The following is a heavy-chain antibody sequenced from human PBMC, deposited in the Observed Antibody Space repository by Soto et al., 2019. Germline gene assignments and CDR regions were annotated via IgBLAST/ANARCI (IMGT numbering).Heavy chain of an antibody. Sequence: ASVKVSCKASGYTFTNYGISWVRQAPGQGLEWMGWISAYNGDTNYAQRVQGRVTMTTDTSTTTAYMELRTLTSDDSAVYYCARDGDLSGSYFWFDPWGQGTLVTVSS. CDR2: ISAYNGDT. CDR3: ARDGDLSGSYFWFDP. V-gene: IGHV1-18*04. J-gene: IGHJ5*02. CDR1: GYTFTNYG. D-gene: IGHD1-26*01.